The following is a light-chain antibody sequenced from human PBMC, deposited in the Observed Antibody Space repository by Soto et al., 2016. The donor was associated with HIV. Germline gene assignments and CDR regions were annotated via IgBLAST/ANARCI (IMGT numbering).Light chain of an antibody. CDR2: EAS. CDR1: QSIGRW. CDR3: QQYSSYPYT. V-gene: IGKV1-5*03. J-gene: IGKJ2*01. Sequence: DIQMTQSPSALSASVGDRVTITCRANQSIGRWLAWYQQKPRKAPKLLIYEASTLQTGVPSRFSGRGSGTEFTLTITGLQPDDFATYYCQQYSSYPYTFGQGTKLEIK.